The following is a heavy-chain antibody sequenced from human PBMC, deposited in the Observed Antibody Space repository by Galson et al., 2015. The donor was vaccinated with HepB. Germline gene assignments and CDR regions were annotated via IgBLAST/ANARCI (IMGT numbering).Heavy chain of an antibody. D-gene: IGHD3-10*01. J-gene: IGHJ3*02. Sequence: SVKVSCKASGGTFSSYAISWVRQAPGQGLEWMGGIIPIFGTANYAQKFQGRVTITADESTSTAYMELSSLRSEDTAVYYCARDRGGLDAFDIWGQGTVVTVSS. V-gene: IGHV1-69*13. CDR2: IIPIFGTA. CDR1: GGTFSSYA. CDR3: ARDRGGLDAFDI.